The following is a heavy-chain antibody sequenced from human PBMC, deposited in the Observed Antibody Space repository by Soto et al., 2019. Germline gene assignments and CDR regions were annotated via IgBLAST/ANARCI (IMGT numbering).Heavy chain of an antibody. V-gene: IGHV3-23*01. CDR1: GFTFSSYA. Sequence: GGSLRLSCAASGFTFSSYAMIWVRQAPGKGLEWVSAISGSGGSTYYADSVKGRFTISRDNSKNTLYLQMNSLRAGDTAVYYCAKEPIVVVFHFDYWGQGTLVTVSS. CDR3: AKEPIVVVFHFDY. D-gene: IGHD2-15*01. J-gene: IGHJ4*02. CDR2: ISGSGGST.